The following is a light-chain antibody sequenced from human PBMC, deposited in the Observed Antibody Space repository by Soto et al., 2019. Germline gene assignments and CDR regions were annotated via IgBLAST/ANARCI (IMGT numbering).Light chain of an antibody. V-gene: IGKV3-11*01. CDR3: QQRSNWPEYT. CDR1: QSVSSY. J-gene: IGKJ2*01. CDR2: DAS. Sequence: EIVLTQSPATLSLSPGERATLSCRASQSVSSYLAWYQQKPGQAPRLLIYDASNRATGIPARFSGSGSGTDFTLTISSLEPEDFAVYYCQQRSNWPEYTFCQGTKLEIK.